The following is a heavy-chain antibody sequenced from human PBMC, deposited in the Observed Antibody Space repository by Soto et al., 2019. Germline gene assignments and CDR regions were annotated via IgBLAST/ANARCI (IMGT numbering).Heavy chain of an antibody. J-gene: IGHJ6*02. Sequence: QVELQQSGPRLVKPSETLSLTCSVSSGPSSSHNWGWIRQSPGRGLEWIGYVYYTGGTSYNPSLRXXVXXSADTSTNPISLTLSSVTAADTAVYYCVRQGSGHLHGLVAVWGQGTTVSVS. CDR2: VYYTGGT. CDR3: VRQGSGHLHGLVAV. CDR1: SGPSSSHN. D-gene: IGHD1-26*01. V-gene: IGHV4-59*08.